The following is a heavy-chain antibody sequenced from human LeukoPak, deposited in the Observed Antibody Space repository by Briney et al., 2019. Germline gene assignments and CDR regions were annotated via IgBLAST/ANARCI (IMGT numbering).Heavy chain of an antibody. CDR3: ARVDVNGDYVSPY. D-gene: IGHD4-17*01. Sequence: GGSLRLSCAASGFTFSSYSMNWVRQAPGKGLEWVSSISSSSSYIYYADSVKGRFTISRDNAKNSLYLQMNSLRAEETAVYYCARVDVNGDYVSPYWGQGTLVTVSS. V-gene: IGHV3-21*01. CDR1: GFTFSSYS. J-gene: IGHJ4*02. CDR2: ISSSSSYI.